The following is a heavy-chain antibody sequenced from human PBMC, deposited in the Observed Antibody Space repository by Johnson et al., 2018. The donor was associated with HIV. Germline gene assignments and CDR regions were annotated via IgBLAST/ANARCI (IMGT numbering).Heavy chain of an antibody. CDR3: ARDTITMVQGVSMGGAFDI. CDR1: GFTFSKYY. V-gene: IGHV3-11*04. Sequence: QVQLVESGGGLVQPGGSQRLSCAASGFTFSKYYMSWIRQAPGKGLEWVSYISSSGSTIYYADSVKGRFTISRDNAKNSLYLQMNSLRAEDTAVYYCARDTITMVQGVSMGGAFDIWGQGTMVTVSS. D-gene: IGHD3-10*01. CDR2: ISSSGSTI. J-gene: IGHJ3*02.